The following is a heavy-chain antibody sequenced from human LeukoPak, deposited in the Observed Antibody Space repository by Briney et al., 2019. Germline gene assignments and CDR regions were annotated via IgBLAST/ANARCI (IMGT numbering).Heavy chain of an antibody. CDR1: GGTFSSYA. D-gene: IGHD2-2*01. CDR3: AREIVVVPAAFLNWFDP. Sequence: SVKVSCKASGGTFSSYAISWVRQAPGQGLEWMGGIIPIFGTANYAQKFQGRVTITADESTSTAYMELSSLRSEDTAVYYCAREIVVVPAAFLNWFDPWGQGTLVTVSS. V-gene: IGHV1-69*01. J-gene: IGHJ5*02. CDR2: IIPIFGTA.